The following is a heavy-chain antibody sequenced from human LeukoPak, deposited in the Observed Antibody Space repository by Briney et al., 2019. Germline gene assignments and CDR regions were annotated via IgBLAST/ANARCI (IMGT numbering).Heavy chain of an antibody. V-gene: IGHV3-21*01. J-gene: IGHJ4*02. D-gene: IGHD4-17*01. CDR3: AKEGGDYGGGY. Sequence: GGSLRLSCAASGFTFNNYNMNWVRQAPGKGLEWVSSISSSSSFIYYADSVKGRFTISRDNSKNTLYLQMNSLRAEDTAVYYCAKEGGDYGGGYWGQGTLVTVSS. CDR1: GFTFNNYN. CDR2: ISSSSSFI.